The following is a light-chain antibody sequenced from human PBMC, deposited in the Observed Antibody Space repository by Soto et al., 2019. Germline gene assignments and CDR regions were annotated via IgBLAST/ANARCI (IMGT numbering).Light chain of an antibody. Sequence: DIQMTQSPSSVSAYVGDRVTITCRASQGISNWLAWYRQKPGKAPDLLISSASSLQSGVPSRLSGSGSGTDFTLTISSLQPEDFAIYYCQQYNSYLITFGQGTRLEIK. CDR1: QGISNW. J-gene: IGKJ5*01. V-gene: IGKV1D-12*01. CDR3: QQYNSYLIT. CDR2: SAS.